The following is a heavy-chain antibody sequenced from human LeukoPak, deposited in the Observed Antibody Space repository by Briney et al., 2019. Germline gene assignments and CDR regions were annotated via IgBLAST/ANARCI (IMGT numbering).Heavy chain of an antibody. CDR1: GYSFTSFH. Sequence: ASVKVSCKAAGYSFTSFHINWVRQAPGQGLEWMGGIIPIFGTANYAQKFQGRVTITADKSTSTAYMELSSLRSEDTAVYYCARFKTVLSNYYYYYMDVWGKGTTVTVSS. V-gene: IGHV1-69*06. J-gene: IGHJ6*03. CDR2: IIPIFGTA. CDR3: ARFKTVLSNYYYYYMDV. D-gene: IGHD2-8*01.